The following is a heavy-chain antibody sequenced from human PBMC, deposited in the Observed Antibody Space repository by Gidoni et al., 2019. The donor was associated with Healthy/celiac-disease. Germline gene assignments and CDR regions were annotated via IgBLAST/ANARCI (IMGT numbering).Heavy chain of an antibody. V-gene: IGHV3-23*01. Sequence: VQPGGSLRLSCAASGFTFRSYAMSWVRQAPGKGLEWVSAISGSGGSTYYADSVKGRFTIDRDNAKNTLYLQMNSLRAEDTAVYYCAKAPQLGISDYWGQGTLVTVSS. CDR1: GFTFRSYA. CDR3: AKAPQLGISDY. CDR2: ISGSGGST. J-gene: IGHJ4*02. D-gene: IGHD7-27*01.